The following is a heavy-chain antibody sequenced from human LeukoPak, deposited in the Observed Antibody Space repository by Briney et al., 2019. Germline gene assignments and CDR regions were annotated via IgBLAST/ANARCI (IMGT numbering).Heavy chain of an antibody. J-gene: IGHJ5*02. CDR3: AKVPPSITAAGNWLDP. Sequence: ASVKVSCKASGYTFTGYYIHWVQQAPGQGLEWMGRINPNTGGTNYAQKFQGRVTMTRDTSITTAYMELSRLTSDDTAIYYCAKVPPSITAAGNWLDPWGQGALVTVSS. CDR1: GYTFTGYY. D-gene: IGHD6-13*01. V-gene: IGHV1-2*06. CDR2: INPNTGGT.